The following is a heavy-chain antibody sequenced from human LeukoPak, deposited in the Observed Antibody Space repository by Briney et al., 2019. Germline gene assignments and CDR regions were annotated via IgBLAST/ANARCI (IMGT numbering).Heavy chain of an antibody. CDR1: GGSISSFY. Sequence: SETLSLTCTVSGGSISSFYWSWIRQPPGKGLEWIGYIYYSGSTNYNPSLKSRVTISVDTSKNQFSLKLSSVTAADTAVYYCASGGVAYYYYYYMDVWGKGTTVTVSS. D-gene: IGHD4-23*01. CDR2: IYYSGST. J-gene: IGHJ6*03. CDR3: ASGGVAYYYYYYMDV. V-gene: IGHV4-59*01.